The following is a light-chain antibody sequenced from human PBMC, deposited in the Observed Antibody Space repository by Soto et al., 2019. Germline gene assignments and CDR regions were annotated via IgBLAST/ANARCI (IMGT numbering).Light chain of an antibody. CDR3: QQYYSTPVT. Sequence: DIVMTQSPDSLAVSLGERATINCKSSQSILFSSNNKNYLTWYQQKPGQPPKPLIYWASTRESGVPDRFSGSGSGTDFTLTISSLQAEDVAVCYCQQYYSTPVTFGGGTKVEIK. CDR2: WAS. V-gene: IGKV4-1*01. J-gene: IGKJ4*01. CDR1: QSILFSSNNKNY.